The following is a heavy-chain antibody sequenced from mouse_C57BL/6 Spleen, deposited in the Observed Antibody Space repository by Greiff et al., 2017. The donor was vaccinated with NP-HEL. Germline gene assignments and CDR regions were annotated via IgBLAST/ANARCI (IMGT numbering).Heavy chain of an antibody. CDR2: IDPENGDT. Sequence: EVQLQESGAELVRPGASVKLSCTASGFNIKDDYMHWVKQRPEQGLEWIGWIDPENGDTEYASKFQGKATITADTSSNTAYLQLSSLTSEDTAVYYCTTLLWRAMDYWGQGTSVTVSS. CDR1: GFNIKDDY. J-gene: IGHJ4*01. D-gene: IGHD2-1*01. V-gene: IGHV14-4*01. CDR3: TTLLWRAMDY.